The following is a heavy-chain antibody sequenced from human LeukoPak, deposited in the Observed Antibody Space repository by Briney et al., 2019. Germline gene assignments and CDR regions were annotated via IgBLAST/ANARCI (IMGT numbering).Heavy chain of an antibody. Sequence: GGSLRLSCGASGFTVSSNYMSWVRQAPGKGLEWVSVIYSGGSTYYADSVQGRFTISRDNSKNTLYLQMNSLRAEDTAVYYCARGDRFGVAFDIWGQGTMVTVSS. D-gene: IGHD3-10*01. CDR1: GFTVSSNY. CDR2: IYSGGST. V-gene: IGHV3-53*01. J-gene: IGHJ3*02. CDR3: ARGDRFGVAFDI.